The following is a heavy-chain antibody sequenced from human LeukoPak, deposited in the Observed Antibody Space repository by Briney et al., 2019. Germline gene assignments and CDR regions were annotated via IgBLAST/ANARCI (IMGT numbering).Heavy chain of an antibody. CDR3: VKSHSGSWSVLDC. Sequence: PGRSLRLSCAVSGFTFSTYGMHWVRQAPGKGLEWVAVIYYDGNGKYYGDSVKGRFTISRDLSRNTLYLQMNSLRADDTAIYYCVKSHSGSWSVLDCWGQGTLVTVSS. CDR2: IYYDGNGK. V-gene: IGHV3-33*06. J-gene: IGHJ4*02. CDR1: GFTFSTYG. D-gene: IGHD6-13*01.